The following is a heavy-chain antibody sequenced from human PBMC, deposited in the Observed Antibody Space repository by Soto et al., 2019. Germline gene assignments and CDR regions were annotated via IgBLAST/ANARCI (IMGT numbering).Heavy chain of an antibody. CDR3: ASGEGNYYYYGMDV. V-gene: IGHV1-69*13. J-gene: IGHJ6*02. CDR1: GYTFTGYY. CDR2: IIPIFGTA. Sequence: ASVKVSCKASGYTFTGYYMHWVRQAPGQGLEWMGGIIPIFGTANYAQKFQGRVTITADESTSTAYMELSSLRSEDTAVYYCASGEGNYYYYGMDVWGQGTTVTVSS.